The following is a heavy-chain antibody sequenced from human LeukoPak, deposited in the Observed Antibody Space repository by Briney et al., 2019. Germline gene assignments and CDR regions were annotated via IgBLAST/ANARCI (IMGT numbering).Heavy chain of an antibody. D-gene: IGHD6-6*01. CDR2: IYSGGST. CDR3: ARDLEYRTAGRFDP. CDR1: GFTVSSNY. J-gene: IGHJ5*02. V-gene: IGHV3-66*01. Sequence: QVGGSLRLSCAASGFTVSSNYMNWVRQAPGKGLEWVSVIYSGGSTYFADSVKGRFTISRDNSKNTLYLQMNRLRAEDTAVYYCARDLEYRTAGRFDPWGQGTLVTVSS.